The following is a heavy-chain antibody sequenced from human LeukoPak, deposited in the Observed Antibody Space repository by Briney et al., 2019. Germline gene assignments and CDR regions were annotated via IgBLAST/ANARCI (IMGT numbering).Heavy chain of an antibody. CDR3: AKDGSKSSWYSVALSLDY. J-gene: IGHJ4*02. Sequence: GRSLRLSCAASGFTFSSYGMHWVRQAPGKGLEWVAVISYDGSNKYYADSVKGRFTISGDNSKNTLYLQMNSLRAEDTAVYYCAKDGSKSSWYSVALSLDYWGQGTLVTVSS. CDR2: ISYDGSNK. CDR1: GFTFSSYG. D-gene: IGHD6-13*01. V-gene: IGHV3-30*18.